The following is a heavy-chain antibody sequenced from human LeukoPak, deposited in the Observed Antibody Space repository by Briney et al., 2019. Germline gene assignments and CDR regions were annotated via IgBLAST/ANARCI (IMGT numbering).Heavy chain of an antibody. CDR1: GGSISSYY. D-gene: IGHD2-21*02. CDR3: ARALPVVTEDYYHMDV. J-gene: IGHJ6*03. V-gene: IGHV4-59*01. Sequence: SETLSLTCTVSGGSISSYYWSWIRQPPGKGLEWIGYIYYSGSTNYNPSLKSRVTISVDTSKNQFSLKLSSVTAADTAVYYCARALPVVTEDYYHMDVWGKGTTVTVSS. CDR2: IYYSGST.